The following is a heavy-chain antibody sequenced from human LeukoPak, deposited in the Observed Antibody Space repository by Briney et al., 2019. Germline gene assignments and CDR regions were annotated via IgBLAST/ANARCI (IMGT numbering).Heavy chain of an antibody. CDR2: INHSGSV. J-gene: IGHJ1*01. D-gene: IGHD3-9*01. CDR1: GGSFSGYY. CDR3: ARARYFDILTGYYNAEYFQH. V-gene: IGHV4-34*01. Sequence: SETLSLTCAVYGGSFSGYYWSWIRQPPGKGLEWIGEINHSGSVNYNPSLDSRVTISVDTSKNQFSLKLSSVTAADTAVYYCARARYFDILTGYYNAEYFQHWGQGTLVTVSS.